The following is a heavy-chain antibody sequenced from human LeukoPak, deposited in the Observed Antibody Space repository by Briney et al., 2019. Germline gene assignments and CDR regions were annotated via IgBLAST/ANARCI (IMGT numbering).Heavy chain of an antibody. CDR2: IFPSGGEI. CDR1: GFTFSTFA. Sequence: GGSLRLSSAASGFTFSTFAMIWVRQPPGQGLEGVSSIFPSGGEIHYADSVRGRFTISRDNSKSTLSLQMNSLRAEDTAIYYCATYRQVLLPFESWGQGTLVTVPS. D-gene: IGHD2-8*02. J-gene: IGHJ4*02. V-gene: IGHV3-23*01. CDR3: ATYRQVLLPFES.